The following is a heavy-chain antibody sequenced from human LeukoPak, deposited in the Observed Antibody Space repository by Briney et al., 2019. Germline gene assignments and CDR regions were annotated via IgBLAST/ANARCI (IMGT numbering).Heavy chain of an antibody. J-gene: IGHJ4*02. CDR3: GIVRNVVNVHWGFFDY. Sequence: GGSLRLSCAASGFTFSSHNMQWVRQAPGKGLEWVAYIHASSGGVHYADSVKDRFTISRDNAQNSLYLQMNSLRAEDTAVYYCGIVRNVVNVHWGFFDYWGQGTLVTASS. CDR1: GFTFSSHN. CDR2: IHASSGGV. D-gene: IGHD4-23*01. V-gene: IGHV3-48*04.